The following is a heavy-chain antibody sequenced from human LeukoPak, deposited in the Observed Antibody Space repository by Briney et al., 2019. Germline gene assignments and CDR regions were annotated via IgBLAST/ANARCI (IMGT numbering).Heavy chain of an antibody. CDR1: GFTFSSNW. D-gene: IGHD1-1*01. J-gene: IGHJ4*02. CDR2: INTDGSST. Sequence: GGSLRLSCAASGFTFSSNWMNWVRQAPGKGLVWVSRINTDGSSTAYADSVKGRFTISRDNAKNTLYLQMNSLKNEDTAVYYCAKDRLWNSFDSWGQGTLVTVSS. CDR3: AKDRLWNSFDS. V-gene: IGHV3-74*01.